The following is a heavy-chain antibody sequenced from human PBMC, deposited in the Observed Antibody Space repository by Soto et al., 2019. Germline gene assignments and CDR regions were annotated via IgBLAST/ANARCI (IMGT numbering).Heavy chain of an antibody. CDR2: VSYDGNSQ. CDR3: VKDGFYDGSGLSLR. CDR1: GFTFRAFG. V-gene: IGHV3-30*18. Sequence: QVQLVESGGGVVQPGRSLRLSCAASGFTFRAFGMHWVRQAPGKGLEWVATVSYDGNSQYYADSVKGRFSISRDNSKDTLYLQMNSLRAEDTAVYYCVKDGFYDGSGLSLRWGQGTLVTVPS. J-gene: IGHJ4*02. D-gene: IGHD3-22*01.